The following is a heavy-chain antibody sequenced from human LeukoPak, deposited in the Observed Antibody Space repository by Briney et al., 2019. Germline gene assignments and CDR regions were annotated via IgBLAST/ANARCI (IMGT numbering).Heavy chain of an antibody. J-gene: IGHJ4*02. CDR2: IYYSGST. CDR3: VRQKTGAYYDSYGYFHPPADF. V-gene: IGHV4-39*01. CDR1: GGSVSSGKYY. Sequence: PSGTLSLTCTVSGGSVSSGKYYWGWIRQPPGKGLEWIGSIYYSGSTYYSPSLKSRVTVSVDTSKNQFSLKMTSVTAADTAVYYCVRQKTGAYYDSYGYFHPPADFRGQGTQVTVSS. D-gene: IGHD3-22*01.